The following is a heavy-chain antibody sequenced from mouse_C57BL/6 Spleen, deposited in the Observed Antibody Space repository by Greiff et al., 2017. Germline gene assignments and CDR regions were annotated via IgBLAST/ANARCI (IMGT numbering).Heavy chain of an antibody. V-gene: IGHV1-19*01. Sequence: EVQLKESGPVLVKPGASVKMSCKASGYTFTDYDMNWVKQSHGKGLEWIGVINPYNGGTSYNGKFKGKSTLAVDKSSSTAYMDLTSLTSEDSAVYDSASDSSGHFAYWGQGTLVTVSA. D-gene: IGHD3-2*02. J-gene: IGHJ3*01. CDR3: ASDSSGHFAY. CDR2: INPYNGGT. CDR1: GYTFTDYD.